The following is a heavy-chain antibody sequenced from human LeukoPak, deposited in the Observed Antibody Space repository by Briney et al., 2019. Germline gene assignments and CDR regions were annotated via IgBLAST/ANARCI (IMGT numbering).Heavy chain of an antibody. D-gene: IGHD2-15*01. CDR3: ARACSGGSCYSYTFDY. CDR2: IYYSGST. CDR1: GGSVSSGSYY. J-gene: IGHJ4*02. Sequence: SETLSLTCTVSGGSVSSGSYYWSWIRQPPGTGLVWIGYIYYSGSTNYNPSLKSRVTISVDTSKNQFSLKLSSVTAADTAVYYCARACSGGSCYSYTFDYWGQGTLVTVSS. V-gene: IGHV4-61*01.